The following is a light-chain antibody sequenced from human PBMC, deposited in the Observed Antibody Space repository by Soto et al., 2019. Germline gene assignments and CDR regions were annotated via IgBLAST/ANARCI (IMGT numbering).Light chain of an antibody. V-gene: IGKV1-39*01. Sequence: DILLTQSPASLSASVGDRVTITCLANQNIDKYLNWYHQKPGKAPKFLISAASSLPSGVPARFSGTRSGTEFTLSITNLQPEEFGSYFCQQTFRNPRTFGPGTKLYI. CDR3: QQTFRNPRT. CDR2: AAS. CDR1: QNIDKY. J-gene: IGKJ3*01.